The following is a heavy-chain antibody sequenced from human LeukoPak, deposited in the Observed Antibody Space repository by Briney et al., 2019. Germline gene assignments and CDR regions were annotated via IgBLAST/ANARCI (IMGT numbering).Heavy chain of an antibody. D-gene: IGHD3-22*01. V-gene: IGHV3-30*02. J-gene: IGHJ4*02. CDR1: GFTFSNAW. CDR3: AKDLVDYYDSSGYSAFDY. Sequence: GGSLRLSCAASGFTFSNAWMSWVRQAPGKGLEWVAFIRYDGSNKYYADSVKGRFTISRDNSKNTLYLQMNSLRAEDTAVYYCAKDLVDYYDSSGYSAFDYWGQGTLVTVSS. CDR2: IRYDGSNK.